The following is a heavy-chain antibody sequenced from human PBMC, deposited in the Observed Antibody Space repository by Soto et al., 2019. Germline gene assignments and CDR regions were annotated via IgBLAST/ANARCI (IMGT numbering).Heavy chain of an antibody. CDR1: GFTFSTYA. CDR3: AKEVILLWSYGMAV. D-gene: IGHD3-10*01. Sequence: PGGSLRLSCAASGFTFSTYAMTWVRQAPGKGLEWVSSISGTTTNTYYADSVKGRFTISRDNSKNTVYLHMNSLRAEDTAIYYCAKEVILLWSYGMAVWGQGTTVTVSS. CDR2: ISGTTTNT. V-gene: IGHV3-23*01. J-gene: IGHJ6*02.